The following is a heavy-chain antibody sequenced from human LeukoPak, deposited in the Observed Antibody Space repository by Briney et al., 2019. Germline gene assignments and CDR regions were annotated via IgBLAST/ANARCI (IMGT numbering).Heavy chain of an antibody. CDR2: IYYSGST. J-gene: IGHJ4*02. V-gene: IGHV4-59*01. CDR3: AREAGYDILTGYYMVSYFDY. Sequence: PSETLSLTCTVSGGSISSYYWSWIRQPPGKGLEWIGYIYYSGSTNYNPSLTSRGTISVDTSKNQFSLKLSSVTAADTAVYYCAREAGYDILTGYYMVSYFDYWGQGTLVTVSS. CDR1: GGSISSYY. D-gene: IGHD3-9*01.